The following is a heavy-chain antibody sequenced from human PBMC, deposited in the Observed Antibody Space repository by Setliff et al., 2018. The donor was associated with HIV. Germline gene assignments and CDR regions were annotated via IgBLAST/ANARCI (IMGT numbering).Heavy chain of an antibody. CDR1: GYTFSDYY. CDR3: TRGDSSGYFEY. CDR2: INPKSGDT. D-gene: IGHD3-22*01. V-gene: IGHV1-2*02. J-gene: IGHJ4*01. Sequence: ASVKVSCKTSGYTFSDYYMHWVRQAPGQGLEWMGWINPKSGDTKYAQKFQGRVTMTRDMSISTVYMELSRLRSDDTAVYYFTRGDSSGYFEYWGHGTLVTVSS.